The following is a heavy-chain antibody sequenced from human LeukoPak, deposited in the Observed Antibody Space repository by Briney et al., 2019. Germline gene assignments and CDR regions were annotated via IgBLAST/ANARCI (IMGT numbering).Heavy chain of an antibody. V-gene: IGHV3-23*01. CDR3: AKNRPYYYDSSGYYLDY. J-gene: IGHJ4*02. Sequence: GGSLRLSCAASGFTFSSYAMSWVRQAPGKGLEWVSAISGSGGSTYYADSVKGRFTISRDNSKNTLYLQMNSLRAEDTAVYYCAKNRPYYYDSSGYYLDYWGQGTLVTVSS. CDR1: GFTFSSYA. D-gene: IGHD3-22*01. CDR2: ISGSGGST.